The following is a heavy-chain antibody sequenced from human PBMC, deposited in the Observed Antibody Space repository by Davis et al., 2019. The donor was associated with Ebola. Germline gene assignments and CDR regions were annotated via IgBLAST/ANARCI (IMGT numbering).Heavy chain of an antibody. CDR2: ISGSGGST. CDR3: AKDGRLWRPFDY. CDR1: GFTFSSYA. D-gene: IGHD5-18*01. J-gene: IGHJ4*02. Sequence: GESLKISCTASGFTFSSYAMSWVRQAPGKGLEWVSAISGSGGSTYYADSVKGRFTISRDNSKNTLYLQMNSLRAEDTAVYYCAKDGRLWRPFDYWGQGTLVTVSS. V-gene: IGHV3-23*01.